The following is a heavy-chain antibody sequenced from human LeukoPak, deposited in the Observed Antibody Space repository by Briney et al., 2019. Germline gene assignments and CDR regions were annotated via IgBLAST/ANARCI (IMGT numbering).Heavy chain of an antibody. J-gene: IGHJ5*02. Sequence: SETLSLTCTVSGGSISSYYWSWIRKPPGKGLEWIGYIYTSGSTNYNPSLKSRVTISVDTSKNQFSLKLSSVTAADTAVYYSARHTIPIPWFDPWGQGTLVTVSS. D-gene: IGHD3-3*01. CDR3: ARHTIPIPWFDP. V-gene: IGHV4-4*09. CDR2: IYTSGST. CDR1: GGSISSYY.